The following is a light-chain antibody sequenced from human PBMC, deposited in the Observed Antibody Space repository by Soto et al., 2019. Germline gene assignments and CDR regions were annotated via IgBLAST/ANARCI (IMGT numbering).Light chain of an antibody. CDR2: QIS. Sequence: DIVLTQTPLSSPVTVGQPASISCRSSQRLVYSDGNTYLSWLQQRPGQPPRLLIYQISNRFSGVPDRFTGSGAGADFTLKISRVEAEDVGTYYCMQATQFPLTFGGGAKVKIK. J-gene: IGKJ4*01. V-gene: IGKV2-24*01. CDR1: QRLVYSDGNTY. CDR3: MQATQFPLT.